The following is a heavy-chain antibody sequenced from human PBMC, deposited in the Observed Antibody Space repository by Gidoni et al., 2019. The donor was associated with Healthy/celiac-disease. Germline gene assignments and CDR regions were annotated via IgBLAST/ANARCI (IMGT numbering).Heavy chain of an antibody. CDR2: ISGSGGST. CDR3: AKGFVGDTAMVSGYYGMDV. V-gene: IGHV3-23*01. CDR1: GFPFSSYA. J-gene: IGHJ6*02. D-gene: IGHD5-18*01. Sequence: EVQLLESGGGLVQPGGSLRLSCAASGFPFSSYAMRWVRQAPGKGREWVSAISGSGGSTYYAYSVKGRFTISRDNSKNTLYLQMNSLRAEDTAVYYCAKGFVGDTAMVSGYYGMDVWGQGTTVTVSS.